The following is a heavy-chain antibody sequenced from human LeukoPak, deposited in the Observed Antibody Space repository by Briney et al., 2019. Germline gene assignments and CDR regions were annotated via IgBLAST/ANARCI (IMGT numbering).Heavy chain of an antibody. CDR3: AKGGPYYYGSGSYEGFDY. J-gene: IGHJ4*02. CDR2: ISSGSSYT. D-gene: IGHD3-10*01. V-gene: IGHV3-11*05. CDR1: GFTFSDYY. Sequence: GGSLRLSCAASGFTFSDYYMSWIRQAPGKGLEWVSYISSGSSYTNYADSVKGRFTISRDNAKNSLYLQMNSLRAEDTAVYYCAKGGPYYYGSGSYEGFDYWGQGTLVTVSS.